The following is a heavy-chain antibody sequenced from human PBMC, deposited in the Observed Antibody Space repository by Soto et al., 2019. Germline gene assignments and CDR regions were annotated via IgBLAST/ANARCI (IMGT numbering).Heavy chain of an antibody. D-gene: IGHD5-12*01. Sequence: QVQLQESGPGLVKPSQTLSLTCTVSGGSISSGDYYWSWIRQPPGKGLEWIGYIYYSGSTYYNPSFKSRVTISVDTSKNQFSLKLSSVTAADTAVYYCARWDYSGYGYYYGMDVWGQGTTVTVSS. CDR2: IYYSGST. V-gene: IGHV4-30-4*01. CDR1: GGSISSGDYY. CDR3: ARWDYSGYGYYYGMDV. J-gene: IGHJ6*02.